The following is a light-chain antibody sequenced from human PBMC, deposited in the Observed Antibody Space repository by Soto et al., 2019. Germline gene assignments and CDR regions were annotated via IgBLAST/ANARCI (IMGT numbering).Light chain of an antibody. J-gene: IGLJ3*02. CDR3: RSYTVSNPAV. CDR1: SSDVGAYNS. Sequence: QSALPQPASVAGSPGPSSSISCTCSSSDVGAYNSVAWYQQKPGKAPKLLIYEVDNRPSGISHRFSGSKSGNTASLTISELQTEDEADYYLRSYTVSNPAVFGGGTKLTVL. CDR2: EVD. V-gene: IGLV2-14*01.